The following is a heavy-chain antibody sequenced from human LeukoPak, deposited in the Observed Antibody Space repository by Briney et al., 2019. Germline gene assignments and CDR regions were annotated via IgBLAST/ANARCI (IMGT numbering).Heavy chain of an antibody. CDR1: GGSISSGGYY. J-gene: IGHJ6*04. V-gene: IGHV4-31*03. CDR3: ARDLTMVRGGLDV. Sequence: SQTLSLACTVSGGSISSGGYYWSWIRRHPGKGLEWIGYIYYSGSTYYNPSLKSRVTISVDTSKNQFSLKLSSVTAADTAVYYCARDLTMVRGGLDVWGKGTTVTVSS. CDR2: IYYSGST. D-gene: IGHD3-10*01.